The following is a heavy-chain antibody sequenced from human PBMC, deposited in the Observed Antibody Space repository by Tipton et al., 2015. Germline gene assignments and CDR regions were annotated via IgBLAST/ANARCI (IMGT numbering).Heavy chain of an antibody. J-gene: IGHJ6*02. Sequence: LRLSCTVSDGSISSHYWTWIRQPAGKGLEWIGRIHGSGPTNYNPSLKSRVSMSVDTSKNEFSLRLVSVTAADTAVYYCARGVYYDLDVWGQGTTVTVAS. V-gene: IGHV4-4*07. CDR1: DGSISSHY. CDR3: ARGVYYDLDV. CDR2: IHGSGPT.